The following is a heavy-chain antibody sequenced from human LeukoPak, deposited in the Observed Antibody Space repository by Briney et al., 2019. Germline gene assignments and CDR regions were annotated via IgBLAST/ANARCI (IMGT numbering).Heavy chain of an antibody. V-gene: IGHV3-30*04. CDR2: ISYDGSNK. Sequence: GGSLRLSCAASGFTFSSYAMHWVRQAPGKGLEWVAVISYDGSNKYHADSVKGRFTISRDNSKNTLYLQMNSLRAEDTAVYYCARDRVVGGAIDYWGQGTLVTVSS. CDR3: ARDRVVGGAIDY. J-gene: IGHJ4*02. D-gene: IGHD2-21*01. CDR1: GFTFSSYA.